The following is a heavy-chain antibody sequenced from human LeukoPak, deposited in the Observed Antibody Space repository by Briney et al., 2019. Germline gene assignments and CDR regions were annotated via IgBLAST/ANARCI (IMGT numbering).Heavy chain of an antibody. D-gene: IGHD3-10*01. CDR3: VRAMVRGVVLSDF. V-gene: IGHV1-8*01. CDR2: MNPVSGNT. J-gene: IGHJ4*02. CDR1: GYTFIHYD. Sequence: ASVKVSCKASGYTFIHYDLNWVRQATGQGLEWMGWMNPVSGNTGSAQKFQGRINMTRNTSITTDYMELSSLRSDDAAVYYCVRAMVRGVVLSDFRGQGTLVTVSS.